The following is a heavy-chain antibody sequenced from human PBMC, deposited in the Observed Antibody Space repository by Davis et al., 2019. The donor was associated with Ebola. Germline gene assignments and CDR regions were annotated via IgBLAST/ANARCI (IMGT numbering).Heavy chain of an antibody. J-gene: IGHJ6*04. CDR1: GFAFRSYS. D-gene: IGHD1-1*01. CDR2: ITSSSSYI. Sequence: GESLKISCAASGFAFRSYSMNWVRQAPGKGLEWVSSITSSSSYIYYADSVKGRFTMSRDNVKNSLYLQMNSLRVEDTAVYYCARELIWNDFGDMDVWGKGTAVTVSS. V-gene: IGHV3-21*01. CDR3: ARELIWNDFGDMDV.